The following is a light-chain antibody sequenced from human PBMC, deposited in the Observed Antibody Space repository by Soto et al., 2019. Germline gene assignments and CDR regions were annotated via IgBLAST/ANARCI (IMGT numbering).Light chain of an antibody. J-gene: IGLJ3*02. Sequence: QSVLTQPPSVSGSPGQSVTISCTGTSSDIGTYNRVSWYQQPPGTAPKLVIFEVSNRPSGVPDRFSGSKSGNTASLTISGLQAEDEGDYYCSSYTTRSTVVFGGGTKVTVL. V-gene: IGLV2-18*02. CDR1: SSDIGTYNR. CDR3: SSYTTRSTVV. CDR2: EVS.